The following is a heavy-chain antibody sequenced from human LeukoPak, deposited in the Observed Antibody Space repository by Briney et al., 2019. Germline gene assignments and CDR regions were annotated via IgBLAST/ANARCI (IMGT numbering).Heavy chain of an antibody. Sequence: ASVTVSCTASGYTFTSYAMQWVRQAPGQRLEWMGWINAGNHNTKYSQKFRGRVTITRDTSASTAYMELSSLRSEDTAVYYCASTGYSSSWYGVFDYWGQGTLVTVSS. D-gene: IGHD6-13*01. J-gene: IGHJ4*02. CDR1: GYTFTSYA. CDR3: ASTGYSSSWYGVFDY. V-gene: IGHV1-3*01. CDR2: INAGNHNT.